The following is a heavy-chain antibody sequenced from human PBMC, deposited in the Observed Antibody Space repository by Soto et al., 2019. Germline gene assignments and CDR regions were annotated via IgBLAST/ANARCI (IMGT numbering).Heavy chain of an antibody. D-gene: IGHD4-17*01. V-gene: IGHV4-34*12. Sequence: QVQLRQWGAGLLKPSETLSLTCVVSGGSFTDYKWTWIRQSPEKGLEWIGEIMHNGDTDSKPSLRSRLTMSLDTSKNQFSLHLSSVTSADTAVYFCAGGPDYGDYDAWGQGTLVTVSS. CDR1: GGSFTDYK. J-gene: IGHJ5*02. CDR3: AGGPDYGDYDA. CDR2: IMHNGDT.